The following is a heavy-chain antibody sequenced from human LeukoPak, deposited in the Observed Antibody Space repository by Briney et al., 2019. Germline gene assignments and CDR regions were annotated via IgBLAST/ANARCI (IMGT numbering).Heavy chain of an antibody. V-gene: IGHV1-69*13. D-gene: IGHD6-13*01. Sequence: ASVKVSCKASGYTFTGYYMHWVREAPGQGLEWMGGIIPIFGTANYAQKFQGRVTITADESTSTAYMELSSLRSEDTAVYYCAREASSSWSGFDYWGQGTLVTVSS. J-gene: IGHJ4*02. CDR3: AREASSSWSGFDY. CDR2: IIPIFGTA. CDR1: GYTFTGYY.